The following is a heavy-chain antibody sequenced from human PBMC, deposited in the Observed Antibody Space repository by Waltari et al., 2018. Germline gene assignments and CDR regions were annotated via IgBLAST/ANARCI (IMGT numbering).Heavy chain of an antibody. CDR2: IRHNSSDS. CDR1: GFTFNKYS. CDR3: ARDWFGETF. J-gene: IGHJ4*02. Sequence: EVQLVESGGGLVQPGGSLRLSCEASGFTFNKYSMIWVRQAPGQGLEWLSFIRHNSSDSDYAASVEGRFSISRDNAQNSLFLHMNSLRVEDTAVYYCARDWFGETFWGQGTLVTVSS. V-gene: IGHV3-48*04. D-gene: IGHD3-10*01.